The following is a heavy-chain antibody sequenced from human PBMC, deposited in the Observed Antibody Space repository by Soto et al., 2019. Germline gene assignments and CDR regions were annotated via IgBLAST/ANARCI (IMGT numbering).Heavy chain of an antibody. Sequence: SGPPLASSTPTLPLACTVSGCSLIISGMCVTWISEHLASALEWLALIDCDDEKFYSTALKTRLTISKDTSKNQVVLTMTNMDPMDTGTDYRARTPIRTVHSYYNMDVRVQWSTVTYSS. CDR2: IDCDDEK. CDR3: ARTPIRTVHSYYNMDV. J-gene: IGHJ6*02. CDR1: GCSLIISGMC. D-gene: IGHD1-1*01. V-gene: IGHV2-70*01.